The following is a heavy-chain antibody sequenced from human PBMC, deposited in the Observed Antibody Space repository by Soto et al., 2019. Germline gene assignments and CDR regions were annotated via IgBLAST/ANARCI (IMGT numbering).Heavy chain of an antibody. CDR3: ASDQSWHDLLWWLDP. Sequence: QVQLVQSGAEVKKPGASVKVSCKAIGYSFTSHYMHWVRQAPGQGLEWRGTIYPGGVTIGYAQKFQGRVTMTKNGSTSTVYMELTSLTSEDTAVYYCASDQSWHDLLWWLDPWGQGTLVTVSS. CDR1: GYSFTSHY. V-gene: IGHV1-46*03. J-gene: IGHJ5*02. CDR2: IYPGGVTI. D-gene: IGHD1-1*01.